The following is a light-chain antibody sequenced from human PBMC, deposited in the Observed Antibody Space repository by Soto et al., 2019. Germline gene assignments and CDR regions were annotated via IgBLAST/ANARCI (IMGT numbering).Light chain of an antibody. CDR2: LNN. J-gene: IGLJ1*01. CDR3: AAWDDSLNVDG. V-gene: IGLV1-44*01. Sequence: QSVLTQPPSASGTPGQRGTISCSGSSSHIGTNTVDWYQQLPGTAPKFVNYLNNQRPSGVPDRFSGSKSGTSASLAISGLQSEDEADYYCAAWDDSLNVDGFGTGTKLTGL. CDR1: SSHIGTNT.